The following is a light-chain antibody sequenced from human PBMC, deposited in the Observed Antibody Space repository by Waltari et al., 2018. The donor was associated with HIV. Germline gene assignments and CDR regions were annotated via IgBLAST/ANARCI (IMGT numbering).Light chain of an antibody. Sequence: ALTHPPSAPGPLGRSVPMSCPVTRSNMVGYNTVSCSQHHPGTAPKPIMTEVTKRPSGVPDRFSGSKSGNTASLTVSGLQAEDEAHYYCSSYAPTNKFYVLFGGGTTLTVL. J-gene: IGLJ2*01. CDR2: EVT. CDR1: RSNMVGYNT. V-gene: IGLV2-8*01. CDR3: SSYAPTNKFYVL.